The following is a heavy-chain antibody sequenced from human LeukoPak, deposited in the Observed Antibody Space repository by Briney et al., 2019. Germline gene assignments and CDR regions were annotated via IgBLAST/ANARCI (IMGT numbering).Heavy chain of an antibody. J-gene: IGHJ5*02. CDR3: ARDGRPAVIVVVPAATWFDP. CDR1: GYTFTGYY. V-gene: IGHV1-2*02. CDR2: VNPNSGGT. D-gene: IGHD2-2*01. Sequence: ASVKVSCKASGYTFTGYYMHWVRQAPGQGLEWMGWVNPNSGGTNYAQKFQGRVTMTRDTSISTAYMELSRLRSDDTAVYYCARDGRPAVIVVVPAATWFDPWGQGTLVTVSS.